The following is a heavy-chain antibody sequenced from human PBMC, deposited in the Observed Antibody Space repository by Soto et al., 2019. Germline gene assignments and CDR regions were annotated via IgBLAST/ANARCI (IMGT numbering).Heavy chain of an antibody. J-gene: IGHJ5*02. V-gene: IGHV1-3*01. CDR3: ARRVVWFGENSNWFDP. D-gene: IGHD3-10*01. CDR1: GYTFTSYA. CDR2: INAGNGNT. Sequence: ASVKVSCKASGYTFTSYAMHWVRQAPGQRLEWMGWINAGNGNTKYSQKFQGRVTITRDTSASTAYMELSSLRSEDTAVYYCARRVVWFGENSNWFDPWGQGTLVTVSS.